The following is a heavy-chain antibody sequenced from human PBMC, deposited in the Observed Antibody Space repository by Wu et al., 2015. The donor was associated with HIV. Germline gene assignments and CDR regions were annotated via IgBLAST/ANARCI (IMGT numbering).Heavy chain of an antibody. V-gene: IGHV1-2*02. J-gene: IGHJ4*02. CDR1: GYTFSAYN. Sequence: QGHLVQSGAALTNPGASVKVSCKASGYTFSAYNMHWVRQAPGQGLEWMGWINPNSGGIKYAQKFQGRVTMTRDTSISTTYMRLDRLTSDDTAVYYCAREAVAGTAELALWGQGTLVTVSS. CDR3: AREAVAGTAELAL. D-gene: IGHD6-19*01. CDR2: INPNSGGI.